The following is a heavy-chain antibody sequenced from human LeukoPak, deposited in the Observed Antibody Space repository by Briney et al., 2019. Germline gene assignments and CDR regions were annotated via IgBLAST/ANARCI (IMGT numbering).Heavy chain of an antibody. J-gene: IGHJ4*02. D-gene: IGHD6-19*01. V-gene: IGHV3-11*01. Sequence: PGGSLRLSCAASGFTFSDYYMSWIRQAPGKRLEWVSYISSSGSTIYYADSVKGRFTISRDNAKNSLYLQMNSLRAEDTAVYYCARDIWGEQWLPNPDFDYWGQGTLVTVSS. CDR2: ISSSGSTI. CDR3: ARDIWGEQWLPNPDFDY. CDR1: GFTFSDYY.